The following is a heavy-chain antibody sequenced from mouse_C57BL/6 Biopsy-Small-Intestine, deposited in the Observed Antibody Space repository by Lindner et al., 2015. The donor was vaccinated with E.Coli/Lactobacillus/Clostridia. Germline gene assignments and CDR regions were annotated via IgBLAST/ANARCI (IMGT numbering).Heavy chain of an antibody. CDR3: ARGYYV. CDR1: TFYYLLS. CDR2: INTLLNDGI. J-gene: IGHJ3*01. V-gene: IGHV1-14*01. Sequence: TFYYLLSYTGWKTEASGEGRCSGLVYINTLLNDGIKYNEKFKDKATLTSDKSSSTAYMELSSLTSEDSAVYYCARGYYVWGQGTLVTVSA. D-gene: IGHD1-1*01.